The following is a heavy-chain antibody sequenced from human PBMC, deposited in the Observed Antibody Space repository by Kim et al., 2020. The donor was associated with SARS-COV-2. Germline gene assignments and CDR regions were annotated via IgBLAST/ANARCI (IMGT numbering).Heavy chain of an antibody. D-gene: IGHD5-18*01. CDR3: TKTPGGYTDRRFYFDC. J-gene: IGHJ4*02. Sequence: DSVNGRFTIARDNSKNTLYLQMNSLRVEDTAGYYCTKTPGGYTDRRFYFDCWGQGTLVTVSS. V-gene: IGHV3-23*01.